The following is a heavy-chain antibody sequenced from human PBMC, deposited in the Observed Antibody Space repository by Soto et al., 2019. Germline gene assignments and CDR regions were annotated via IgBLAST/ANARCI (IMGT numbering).Heavy chain of an antibody. V-gene: IGHV1-69*13. J-gene: IGHJ3*02. D-gene: IGHD3-22*01. CDR2: IIPIFGTA. Sequence: SVKVSCQASGGTFSSYAISWVRQAPGQGLEWMGGIIPIFGTANYAQKFQGRVTITADESTSTAYMELSSLRSEDTAVYYGARDSQLAYDYESSGYYRDALDIWG. CDR3: ARDSQLAYDYESSGYYRDALDI. CDR1: GGTFSSYA.